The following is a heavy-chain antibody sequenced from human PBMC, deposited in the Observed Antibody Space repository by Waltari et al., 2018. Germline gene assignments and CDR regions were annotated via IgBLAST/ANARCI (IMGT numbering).Heavy chain of an antibody. V-gene: IGHV4-59*08. CDR2: LRHTGCT. CDR3: ARLPTKYYDSIGWGFFDQ. CDR1: GDFLGDDH. D-gene: IGHD3-22*01. J-gene: IGHJ4*02. Sequence: HVQLQESGPGLVKPSETLSLTCTVSGDFLGDDHWTWIRQAPGKGLEWIAYLRHTGCTKCTPSRESRVTVSAITSRRQFSLRLTSVTAADTAVYYCARLPTKYYDSIGWGFFDQWGPGILVTVSS.